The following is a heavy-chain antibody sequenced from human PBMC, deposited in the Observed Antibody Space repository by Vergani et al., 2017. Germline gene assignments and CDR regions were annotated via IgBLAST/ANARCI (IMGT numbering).Heavy chain of an antibody. CDR3: ARDLLPGTLLLLAY. CDR1: GRSFNTYY. D-gene: IGHD1-7*01. CDR2: ISGSGHTK. Sequence: QVQLEESGPGLVKPSETLSLTCTVSGRSFNTYYWSWIRQAPGKGLEWISYISGSGHTKYYADSVKGRFAISRDNAKNSLYLQMNNLRVEDTAVYYCARDLLPGTLLLLAYWGQGTLISVSS. V-gene: IGHV3-11*04. J-gene: IGHJ4*02.